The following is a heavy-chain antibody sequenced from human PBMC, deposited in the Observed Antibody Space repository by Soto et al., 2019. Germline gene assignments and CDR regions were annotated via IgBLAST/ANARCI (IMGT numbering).Heavy chain of an antibody. CDR3: ARLSKPSASVGAMTPYYYGMDV. Sequence: SETLSLTCTVSGGSISSSSYYWSWIRQPPGKGLEWIGYIYYSGSTNYNTSLKSRVTISVDTSKNQFSLKLSSVTAADMAVYYCARLSKPSASVGAMTPYYYGMDVWGQGTTVTVSS. CDR2: IYYSGST. CDR1: GGSISSSSYY. J-gene: IGHJ6*02. V-gene: IGHV4-61*01. D-gene: IGHD1-26*01.